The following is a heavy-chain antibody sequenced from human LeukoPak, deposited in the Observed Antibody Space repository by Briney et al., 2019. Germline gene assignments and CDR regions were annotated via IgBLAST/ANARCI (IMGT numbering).Heavy chain of an antibody. D-gene: IGHD3-16*01. CDR2: ISGSGGST. Sequence: PGGSLRLSCTASGFTFSSYAMSWVRQAPGKGLEWVSVISGSGGSTYYGDSVKGRFTTSRDNSKNTLYLQMNSLRAEDTAVYYCAKDGVVTITFDYWGQGTLVTVSS. V-gene: IGHV3-23*01. CDR1: GFTFSSYA. CDR3: AKDGVVTITFDY. J-gene: IGHJ4*02.